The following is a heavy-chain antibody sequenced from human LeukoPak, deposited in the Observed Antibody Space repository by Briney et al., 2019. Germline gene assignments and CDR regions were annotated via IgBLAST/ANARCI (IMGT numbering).Heavy chain of an antibody. CDR3: AQGMAAAGTHGFDI. D-gene: IGHD6-13*01. J-gene: IGHJ3*02. V-gene: IGHV3-21*01. CDR1: GFTFSSNS. CDR2: ISSSSNYI. Sequence: GGSLRLSCASSGFTFSSNSMNWVRQAPGKGLEWVSSISSSSNYIHYADSVRGRFTISRDNAKNSLYLQMNSLRVEDTAVYYCAQGMAAAGTHGFDIWGQGTMVIVSS.